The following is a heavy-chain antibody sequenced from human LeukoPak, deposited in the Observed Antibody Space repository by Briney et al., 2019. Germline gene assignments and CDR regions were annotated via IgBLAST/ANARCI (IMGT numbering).Heavy chain of an antibody. CDR2: ISSSSSHT. CDR3: ARVGSIAAAGTPDY. D-gene: IGHD6-13*01. V-gene: IGHV3-11*06. J-gene: IGHJ4*02. CDR1: GFTFSDYY. Sequence: PGGSLRLSCAASGFTFSDYYMSWIRQAPGKGLEWVSYISSSSSHTTYADSVKGRFNMSRDNAKNSLSLQVNSLRADDTAVYYCARVGSIAAAGTPDYWGQGTLVTVSS.